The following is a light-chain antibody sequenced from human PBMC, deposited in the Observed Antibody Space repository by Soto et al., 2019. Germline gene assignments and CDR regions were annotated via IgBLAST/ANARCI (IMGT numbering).Light chain of an antibody. Sequence: QSVLTQPPSASGTPGQRVTLSCSGSSSNIGTNYVYWYQQLPGTAPKLLIYNINQRPSGVPVRFSGSKSGTSASLAISGLRSEDEDDYYCSAWDDSLSGGVFGGGTKLTVL. CDR2: NIN. J-gene: IGLJ3*02. CDR1: SSNIGTNY. V-gene: IGLV1-47*01. CDR3: SAWDDSLSGGV.